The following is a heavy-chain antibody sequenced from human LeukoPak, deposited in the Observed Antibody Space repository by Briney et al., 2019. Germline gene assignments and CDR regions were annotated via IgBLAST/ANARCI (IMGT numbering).Heavy chain of an antibody. CDR3: AKGVIDYDSSGYEAFDI. CDR1: GFTFSSYG. Sequence: GGSLRLSCAASGFTFSSYGMHWVRQAPGKGLEWVAVISYDGSNKYYADSVKGRFTISRDNSKNTLYLQMNSLRAEDTAVYYCAKGVIDYDSSGYEAFDIWGQGTMVTVSS. V-gene: IGHV3-30*18. CDR2: ISYDGSNK. D-gene: IGHD3-22*01. J-gene: IGHJ3*02.